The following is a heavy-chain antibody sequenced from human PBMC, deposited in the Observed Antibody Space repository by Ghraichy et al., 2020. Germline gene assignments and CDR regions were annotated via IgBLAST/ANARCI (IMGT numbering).Heavy chain of an antibody. CDR2: IYPGDSDT. V-gene: IGHV5-51*01. J-gene: IGHJ4*02. Sequence: GESLNISCKGSGNSFTSYWIGWVRQMPGKGLEWMGIIYPGDSDTRYSPSFQGQVILSADKSINTAYLQWSSLKASDTAMYYCARLLAASGSHDYWGQGTLVTVSS. CDR3: ARLLAASGSHDY. D-gene: IGHD3-10*01. CDR1: GNSFTSYW.